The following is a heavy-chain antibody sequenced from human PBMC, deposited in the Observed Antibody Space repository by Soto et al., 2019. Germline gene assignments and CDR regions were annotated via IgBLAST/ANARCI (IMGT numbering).Heavy chain of an antibody. CDR2: ISSGSNYT. J-gene: IGHJ6*03. CDR1: GFTFSSYS. V-gene: IGHV3-21*06. Sequence: GSLRLSCVVSGFTFSSYSMNWVRQAPGKGLEWVSSISSGSNYTYYADSVKGRFTISRDNAKNSVYLQMNSLRAEDTALYYCARDFKESQYYYYCMDVWGKGTTVTVSS. D-gene: IGHD3-10*01. CDR3: ARDFKESQYYYYCMDV.